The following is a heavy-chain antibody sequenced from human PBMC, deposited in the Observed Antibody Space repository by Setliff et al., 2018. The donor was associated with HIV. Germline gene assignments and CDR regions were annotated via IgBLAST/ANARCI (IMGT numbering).Heavy chain of an antibody. CDR2: IYYSGST. J-gene: IGHJ4*02. V-gene: IGHV4-39*07. CDR3: ARATPGGYYNFWSGYSPEYYFDY. CDR1: GGSISSSSYY. D-gene: IGHD3-3*01. Sequence: SETLSLTCTVSGGSISSSSYYWGWIRQPPGKGLEWIGSIYYSGSTYYNPSLKSRVTISVDTSKNQFSLKLSSVTAADTAVYYCARATPGGYYNFWSGYSPEYYFDYWGQGTLVTVSS.